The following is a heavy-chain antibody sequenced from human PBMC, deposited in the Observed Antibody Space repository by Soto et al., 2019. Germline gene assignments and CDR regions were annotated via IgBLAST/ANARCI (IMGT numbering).Heavy chain of an antibody. Sequence: SETLSLTCTVSGGSISSSSYYWGWIRQPPGKGLEWIGSIYYSGSTYYNPSLKSRATISVDTSKNQFSLKLSSVTAADTAVYYCASRLIVLMVYATNWFDPWGQGTLVTVSS. CDR3: ASRLIVLMVYATNWFDP. D-gene: IGHD2-8*01. CDR1: GGSISSSSYY. V-gene: IGHV4-39*07. CDR2: IYYSGST. J-gene: IGHJ5*02.